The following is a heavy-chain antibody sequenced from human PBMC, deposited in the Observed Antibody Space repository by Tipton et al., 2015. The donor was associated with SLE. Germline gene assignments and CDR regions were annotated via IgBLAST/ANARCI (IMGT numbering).Heavy chain of an antibody. D-gene: IGHD2-21*01. CDR1: GGSISSYY. CDR3: ARDRLHGAEGAFDI. J-gene: IGHJ3*02. V-gene: IGHV4-59*01. CDR2: IYYSGST. Sequence: TLSLTCTVSGGSISSYYWSWIRQPPGKGLEWIGYIYYSGSTNYNPSLKSRVTISVDTSKNQFSLKLSSVTAADTAVYYCARDRLHGAEGAFDIWGQGTMVTVSS.